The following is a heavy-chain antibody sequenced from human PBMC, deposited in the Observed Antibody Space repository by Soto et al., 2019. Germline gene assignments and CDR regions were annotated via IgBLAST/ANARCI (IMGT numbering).Heavy chain of an antibody. CDR3: APRYPAFDH. D-gene: IGHD3-16*02. J-gene: IGHJ4*02. CDR2: ITTDKGKT. V-gene: IGHV1-18*01. Sequence: QVQLVQSGPEVKKPGASVKVCCKTSGYTFTNYGISWVRQATGQGLDWMGWITTDKGKTTYVQKLQGRVTMTTDTSTSTAYIQPMSLRYDDTAMYYCAPRYPAFDHWGQGTLVTVSS. CDR1: GYTFTNYG.